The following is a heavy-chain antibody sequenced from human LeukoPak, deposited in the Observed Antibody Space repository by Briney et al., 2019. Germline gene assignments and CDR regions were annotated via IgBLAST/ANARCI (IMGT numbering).Heavy chain of an antibody. CDR3: AKGPGAAVGKRYIQH. Sequence: GGSLRLSCAASGFTFNDYAMHWVRHAPGKGLEWVSLISWDSGNTYYADSVKGRFTISRDNSKNSLSLQMNSLRAEDTALYYCAKGPGAAVGKRYIQHWGQGTLVTVSS. CDR2: ISWDSGNT. J-gene: IGHJ1*01. D-gene: IGHD6-13*01. V-gene: IGHV3-43D*03. CDR1: GFTFNDYA.